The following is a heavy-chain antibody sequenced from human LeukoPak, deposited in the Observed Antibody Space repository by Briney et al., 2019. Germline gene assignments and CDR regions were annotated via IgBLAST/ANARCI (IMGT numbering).Heavy chain of an antibody. V-gene: IGHV3-33*06. J-gene: IGHJ4*02. Sequence: GGSLRLSCAASGFTFSSYGMHWVRQAPGKGLEWVAVIWYDGSNKYCADSVKGRFTISRDNSKNTLYLQMNSLRAEDTAVYYCAKVAYYSDSSGYYPYYFDYWGQGTLVTVSS. CDR3: AKVAYYSDSSGYYPYYFDY. D-gene: IGHD3-22*01. CDR1: GFTFSSYG. CDR2: IWYDGSNK.